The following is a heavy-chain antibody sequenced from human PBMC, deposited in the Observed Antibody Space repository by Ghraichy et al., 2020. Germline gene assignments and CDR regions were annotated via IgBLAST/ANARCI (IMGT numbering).Heavy chain of an antibody. D-gene: IGHD5-18*01. V-gene: IGHV4-61*01. CDR2: IYHSGST. J-gene: IGHJ2*01. CDR1: GGSVSSGLYY. CDR3: ARGYSYDIPNWYFDL. Sequence: SETLSLTCTVSGGSVSSGLYYWNWIRQPPGKALEWIGFIYHSGSTNYNPSLKSRVTISVDTSKNQFSLNLRSVTAADTAVYYCARGYSYDIPNWYFDLWGRGTLVTVSS.